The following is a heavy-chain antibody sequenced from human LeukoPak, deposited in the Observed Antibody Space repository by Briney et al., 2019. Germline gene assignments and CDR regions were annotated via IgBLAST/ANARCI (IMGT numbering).Heavy chain of an antibody. J-gene: IGHJ4*02. CDR1: GGSISSRTYY. CDR2: IYYSGSS. D-gene: IGHD1-26*01. Sequence: SETLSLTCTVSGGSISSRTYYWGLIRQPPGKGLEWIGTIYYSGSSYCNPSLKSRVTISVDTSKNQFSLKLSSVTAADTAVYYCGRGGNVGLSYWGQGTLVTVSS. V-gene: IGHV4-39*07. CDR3: GRGGNVGLSY.